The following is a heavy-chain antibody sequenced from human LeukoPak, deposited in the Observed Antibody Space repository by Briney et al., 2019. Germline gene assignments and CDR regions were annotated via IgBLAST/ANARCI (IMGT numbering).Heavy chain of an antibody. CDR2: IRVRSNYR. D-gene: IGHD3-22*01. CDR1: GYTFSDFS. CDR3: VRLRRNNDRSGYYYYYDY. J-gene: IGHJ4*02. Sequence: GGSLTLSCAASGYTFSDFSVSWVRPAPGEGLEWVSSIRVRSNYRYYADSVRGRFTISRDDARDSLFLQMNSLRAEDTAVYFCVRLRRNNDRSGYYYYYDYWGQGTLVTVSS. V-gene: IGHV3-21*01.